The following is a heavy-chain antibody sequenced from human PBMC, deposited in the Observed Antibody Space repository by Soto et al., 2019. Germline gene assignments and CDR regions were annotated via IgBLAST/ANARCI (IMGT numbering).Heavy chain of an antibody. CDR1: GGSISSGGYS. CDR3: ARGRRYCSSTSCQGNWFDP. Sequence: SETLSLTCAVSGGSISSGGYSWSWIRQPPGKGLEWIGYIYHSGSTYYNPSLKSRVTISVDRSKNQFSLKLSSVTAADTAVYYCARGRRYCSSTSCQGNWFDPWGQGTLVTVSS. CDR2: IYHSGST. J-gene: IGHJ5*02. V-gene: IGHV4-30-2*01. D-gene: IGHD2-2*01.